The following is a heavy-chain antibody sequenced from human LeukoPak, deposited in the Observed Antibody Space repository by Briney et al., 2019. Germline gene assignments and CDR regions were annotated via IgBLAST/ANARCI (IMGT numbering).Heavy chain of an antibody. Sequence: GASVKVSCKASGYTFTTYDINWVRQATGQGLEWMGWMNPNSGNTGYAQKFQGRVTMTRNTSISTAYMELSSLRSAATAVYYCEVDYGDFLFDYWGQGTLVTVSS. CDR2: MNPNSGNT. CDR3: EVDYGDFLFDY. CDR1: GYTFTTYD. V-gene: IGHV1-8*01. D-gene: IGHD4-17*01. J-gene: IGHJ4*02.